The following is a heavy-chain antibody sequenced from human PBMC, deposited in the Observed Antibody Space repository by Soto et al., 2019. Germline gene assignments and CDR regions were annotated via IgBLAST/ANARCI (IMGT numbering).Heavy chain of an antibody. Sequence: PGGSLRLSCEASGFTFSSYDMHWVRQATGKGLEWVSAIGTAGDPYYPGSVKGRFTISRENAKNSLYLQMNSLRAGDTAVYYCARVRRIAAAGTGPYYYYGMDVWGQGPTVTVSS. D-gene: IGHD6-13*01. CDR3: ARVRRIAAAGTGPYYYYGMDV. V-gene: IGHV3-13*05. J-gene: IGHJ6*02. CDR2: IGTAGDP. CDR1: GFTFSSYD.